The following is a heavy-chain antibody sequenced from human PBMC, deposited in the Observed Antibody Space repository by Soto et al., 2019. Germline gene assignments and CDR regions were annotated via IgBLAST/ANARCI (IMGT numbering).Heavy chain of an antibody. D-gene: IGHD2-15*01. CDR1: GGSISSSSYY. J-gene: IGHJ5*02. Sequence: QLLESGPGLVKPSETLSLTCTVSGGSISSSSYYWGWIRQPPGKGLEWIGSIYYSGSTYYNPSLKSRVTISVDTSKNQFSLKLSSVTAADTAVYYCARNYCSGGSCYSSPWGQGTLVTVSS. CDR2: IYYSGST. V-gene: IGHV4-39*01. CDR3: ARNYCSGGSCYSSP.